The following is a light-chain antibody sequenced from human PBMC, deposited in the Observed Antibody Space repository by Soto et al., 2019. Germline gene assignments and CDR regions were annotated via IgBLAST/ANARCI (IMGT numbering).Light chain of an antibody. CDR2: AAS. V-gene: IGKV1-39*01. CDR1: QNNIKY. J-gene: IGKJ4*02. CDR3: QQSHTPFT. Sequence: DIQMTQSPSSLSASVGDRVTITCRASQNNIKYVNWYQQKPGRAPKLLIYAASTLQSGVPSRFSGSGSETELTLAISSLQPEDSATYYCQQSHTPFTFGGGTKVEIK.